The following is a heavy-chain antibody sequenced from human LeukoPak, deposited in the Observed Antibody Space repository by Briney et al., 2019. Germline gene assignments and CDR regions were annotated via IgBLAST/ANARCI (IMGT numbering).Heavy chain of an antibody. Sequence: SETLSLTCTVSGGSISSSSYYWGWIRQPPGKGLEWIGSIYYSGSTYYNPSLKSRVTISVDTSKNQFSLKLSSVTAADTAVYYCAREFHQPDFWSGFSVGNDYWGQGTLVTVSS. CDR2: IYYSGST. D-gene: IGHD3-3*01. V-gene: IGHV4-39*07. J-gene: IGHJ4*02. CDR1: GGSISSSSYY. CDR3: AREFHQPDFWSGFSVGNDY.